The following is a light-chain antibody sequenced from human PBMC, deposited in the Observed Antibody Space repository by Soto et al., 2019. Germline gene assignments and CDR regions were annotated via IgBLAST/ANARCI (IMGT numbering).Light chain of an antibody. CDR2: DAS. J-gene: IGKJ1*01. CDR3: QQYVSSPAT. Sequence: EIVLAQSPATLSLSPGERATLSCRASQSVSRYLAWYQQKPGQAPRLLIYDASSRATGIPDRFSGSGSGTDFTLTISRLEPEDFAVYYCQQYVSSPATFGQGTKVDI. V-gene: IGKV3-11*01. CDR1: QSVSRY.